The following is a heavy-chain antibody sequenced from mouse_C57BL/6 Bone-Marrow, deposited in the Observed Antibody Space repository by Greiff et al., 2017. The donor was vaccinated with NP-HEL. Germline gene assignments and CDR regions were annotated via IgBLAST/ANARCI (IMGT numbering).Heavy chain of an antibody. V-gene: IGHV14-3*01. CDR1: GFNIKNTY. Sequence: VQLKESVAELVRPGASVKLSCTASGFNIKNTYMHWVKQRPEQGLEWIGRIDPANGNTKYAQKFQGKATITADTSSNTAYLQLSSLTSEDTAIYYCAPSYYSNYPLFDYWGQGTTLTVSS. J-gene: IGHJ2*01. CDR3: APSYYSNYPLFDY. D-gene: IGHD2-5*01. CDR2: IDPANGNT.